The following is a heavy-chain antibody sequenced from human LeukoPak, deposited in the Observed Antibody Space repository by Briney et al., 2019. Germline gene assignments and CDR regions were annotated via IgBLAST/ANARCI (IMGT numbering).Heavy chain of an antibody. V-gene: IGHV3-23*01. J-gene: IGHJ4*02. CDR1: GFTFSSYA. D-gene: IGHD4-17*01. Sequence: PGGSLRLSCAASGFTFSSYAMSWVRQAPGKGLEWVSAISGSGGSTYYADSVKGRFTISRDNSKNTLYLQMNSLRAEDTAVYYCAKFLFDAHDYGDYSDYWGQGTLVTVSS. CDR2: ISGSGGST. CDR3: AKFLFDAHDYGDYSDY.